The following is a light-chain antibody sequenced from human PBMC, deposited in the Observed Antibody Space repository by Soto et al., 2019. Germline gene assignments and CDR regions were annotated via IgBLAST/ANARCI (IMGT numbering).Light chain of an antibody. V-gene: IGKV3-20*01. Sequence: EVVSTSSHSTLSSSPGESATLSCRASQSVSSYLAWYQQKPGQAPRLLIYGVYTRASGIPDRFSGSGSGTEFTLTITRLEPEDSAVYFCQHYGYSQWTFGQGTKV. CDR1: QSVSSY. CDR2: GVY. CDR3: QHYGYSQWT. J-gene: IGKJ1*01.